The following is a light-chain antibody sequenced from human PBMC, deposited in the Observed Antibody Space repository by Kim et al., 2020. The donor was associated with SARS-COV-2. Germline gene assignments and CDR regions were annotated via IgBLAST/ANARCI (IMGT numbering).Light chain of an antibody. V-gene: IGLV3-1*01. Sequence: SYELTQPPSVSVSPGQTASITCSGDELGDEYACWYQQKPGQSPVVVFYEDNKRPSGIPERFSGSNSGNTATLTISGTQAMDEADYYCQAWDRNFWLFGGGTKLTAL. CDR2: EDN. J-gene: IGLJ3*02. CDR1: ELGDEY. CDR3: QAWDRNFWL.